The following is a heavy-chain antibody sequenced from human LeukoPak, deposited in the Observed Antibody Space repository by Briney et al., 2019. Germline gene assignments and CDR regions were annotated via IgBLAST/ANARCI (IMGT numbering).Heavy chain of an antibody. J-gene: IGHJ1*01. Sequence: SETLSLTCTVSGGSISSRSYYWGWIRQPPGKGLEWIGSIYYSGSTYYNPSLKSRVTISVDTSKNQFSLKLSSVTAADTAVYYCASSYYYDSSGYYFQHWGQGTLVTVSS. CDR2: IYYSGST. CDR3: ASSYYYDSSGYYFQH. CDR1: GGSISSRSYY. D-gene: IGHD3-22*01. V-gene: IGHV4-39*07.